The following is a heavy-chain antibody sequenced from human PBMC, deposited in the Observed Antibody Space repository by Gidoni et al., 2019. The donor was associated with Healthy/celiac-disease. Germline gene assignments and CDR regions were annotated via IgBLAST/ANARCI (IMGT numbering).Heavy chain of an antibody. CDR2: ISRSGSTI. Sequence: EVQLVESGGGLVQPGGSLRLSCAASGLPFSSYDMNWVRQAPGKGLDWVSYISRSGSTIYYADSVKGRFTIARDNAKNSLYRQMNSLRAEDTAVYYCARLAWTSWGYGAFDIWGQGTMVTVSS. CDR1: GLPFSSYD. D-gene: IGHD3-10*01. CDR3: ARLAWTSWGYGAFDI. J-gene: IGHJ3*02. V-gene: IGHV3-48*03.